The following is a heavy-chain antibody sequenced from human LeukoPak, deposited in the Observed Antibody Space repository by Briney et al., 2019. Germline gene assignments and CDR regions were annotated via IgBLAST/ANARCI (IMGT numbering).Heavy chain of an antibody. D-gene: IGHD1-26*01. Sequence: GGSLRLSCAASGFTFSSYAMHWVRQAPGKGLEWVAVISYDGSNKYYADSVKGRFTISRDNSKNTLYLQMNSLRAEDTVVYYCARDKMGATFDYWGQGTLVTVSS. CDR3: ARDKMGATFDY. CDR2: ISYDGSNK. V-gene: IGHV3-30-3*01. J-gene: IGHJ4*02. CDR1: GFTFSSYA.